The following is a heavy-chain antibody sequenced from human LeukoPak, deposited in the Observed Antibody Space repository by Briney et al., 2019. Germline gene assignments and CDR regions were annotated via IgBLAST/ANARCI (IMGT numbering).Heavy chain of an antibody. CDR3: ARGRVITNYYMDV. J-gene: IGHJ6*03. CDR2: INHSGST. CDR1: GGSFSGYY. V-gene: IGHV4-34*01. D-gene: IGHD2-21*01. Sequence: PSETLSLTCAVYGGSFSGYYWSWIRQPPGKGLEWIGEINHSGSTNYNPSLKSRVTISVDTSKNQFSLKLSSVTAADTAVYYCARGRVITNYYMDVWGKGTTVTVSS.